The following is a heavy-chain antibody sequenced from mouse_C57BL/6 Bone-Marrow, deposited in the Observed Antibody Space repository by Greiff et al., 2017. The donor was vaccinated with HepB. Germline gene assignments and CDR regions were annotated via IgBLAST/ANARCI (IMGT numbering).Heavy chain of an antibody. V-gene: IGHV1-50*01. Sequence: QVQLQQPGAELVKPGASVKLSCKASGYTFTSYWMQWVKQRPGQGLEWIGEIDPSDSYTNYNQKFKGKATLTVDTSSSTAYMQLSSLTSEDSAVYYCASDGYWAWFAYWGQGTLVTVSA. CDR1: GYTFTSYW. J-gene: IGHJ3*01. CDR2: IDPSDSYT. CDR3: ASDGYWAWFAY. D-gene: IGHD2-3*01.